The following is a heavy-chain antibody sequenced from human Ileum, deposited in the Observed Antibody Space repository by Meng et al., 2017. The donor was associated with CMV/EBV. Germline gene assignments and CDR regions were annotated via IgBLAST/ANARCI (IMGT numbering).Heavy chain of an antibody. J-gene: IGHJ5*02. CDR2: IYYSGST. CDR3: VGDWGPYKSRGYFDP. Sequence: QVPLQESGPGMVAPSERLFLTCSVSGDSISSGNYYWGWIRQPPGKDLEWIGSIYYSGSTYDNPSLKSRVTMSVDPSKNQFSLRLSSVTAADTAIYYCVGDWGPYKSRGYFDPWGQGTLVTVSS. D-gene: IGHD5-12*01. CDR1: GDSISSGNYY. V-gene: IGHV4-39*07.